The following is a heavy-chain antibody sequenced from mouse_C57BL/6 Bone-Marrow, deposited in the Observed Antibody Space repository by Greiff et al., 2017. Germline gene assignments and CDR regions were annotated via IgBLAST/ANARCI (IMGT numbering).Heavy chain of an antibody. CDR3: ARSKNWDSWFAY. J-gene: IGHJ3*01. V-gene: IGHV1-54*01. D-gene: IGHD4-1*01. Sequence: VQLQQSGAELVRPGTSVKVSCKASGYAFTNYLIEWVKQRPGQGLEWIGVINPGSGGTNYNEKFKGKVTLTADKSYSTAYMQLSSLTSEDSAVYFGARSKNWDSWFAYWGQGTLVTVSA. CDR1: GYAFTNYL. CDR2: INPGSGGT.